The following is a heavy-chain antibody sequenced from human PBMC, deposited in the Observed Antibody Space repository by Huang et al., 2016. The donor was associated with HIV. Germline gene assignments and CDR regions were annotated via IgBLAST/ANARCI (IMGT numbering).Heavy chain of an antibody. J-gene: IGHJ3*02. CDR2: INNRGST. CDR1: GGSFSGYY. Sequence: QVQLQQWGAGLLKPSETLSLTCAVYGGSFSGYYWSLILQPPGKGLEWIGEINNRGSTNYNPSLKSRGTISVETSKTQFSLKLNSVTAADTAVYYCARGPDYYDSSGREAFDIWGQGTMVTVSS. V-gene: IGHV4-34*01. CDR3: ARGPDYYDSSGREAFDI. D-gene: IGHD3-22*01.